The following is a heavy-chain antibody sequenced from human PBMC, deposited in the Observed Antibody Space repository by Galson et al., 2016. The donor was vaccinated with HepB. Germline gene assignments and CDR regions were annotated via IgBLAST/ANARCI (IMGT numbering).Heavy chain of an antibody. CDR2: ISSNGYYI. J-gene: IGHJ5*02. V-gene: IGHV3-21*01. CDR3: VRGRLGS. D-gene: IGHD6-19*01. Sequence: SLRLSCAASEFTFSRYTMNWVRQAPGKGLEWVSSISSNGYYIYYADSMKGRFTISRDNAKNSLYLQMNSLRDEDTAMYHCVRGRLGSWGQGTLVTVSS. CDR1: EFTFSRYT.